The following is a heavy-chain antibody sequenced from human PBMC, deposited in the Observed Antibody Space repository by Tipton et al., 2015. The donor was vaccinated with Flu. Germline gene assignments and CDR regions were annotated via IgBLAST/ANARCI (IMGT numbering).Heavy chain of an antibody. CDR3: ATLTGDDY. J-gene: IGHJ4*02. Sequence: SLRLSCAASGFTFGTYAMHWVRQAPGKGLEWVSLISWDGDSTDYADSVKGRFTISRDNSRNSLYLQLNSLRAEDTAVYYCATLTGDDYWGQGNLVTVSS. V-gene: IGHV3-43D*04. CDR2: ISWDGDST. D-gene: IGHD7-27*01. CDR1: GFTFGTYA.